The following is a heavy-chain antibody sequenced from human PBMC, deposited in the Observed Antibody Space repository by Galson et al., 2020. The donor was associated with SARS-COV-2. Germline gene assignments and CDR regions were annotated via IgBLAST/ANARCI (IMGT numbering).Heavy chain of an antibody. CDR3: ARLHYGEYAPEAFDI. D-gene: IGHD4-17*01. CDR2: ISHSGGT. CDR1: GTSISSGSYS. V-gene: IGHV4-30-2*01. Sequence: SETLSLTCAVSGTSISSGSYSWNWIRQPPGKGLESIGYISHSGGTYYNPSLKSRVTISGDRSKNQFSLRLSSVTAADTAVYYCARLHYGEYAPEAFDIWGPGTRVTV. J-gene: IGHJ3*02.